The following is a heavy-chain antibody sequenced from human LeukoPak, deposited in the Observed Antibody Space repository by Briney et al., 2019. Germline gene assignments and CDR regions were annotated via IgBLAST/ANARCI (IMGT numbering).Heavy chain of an antibody. CDR3: ARDRGVGATDWFDP. CDR1: GFTFSSYS. CDR2: ISSSSSTI. Sequence: GGSLRLSCAASGFTFSSYSMNWVRQAPGKGLEWVSYISSSSSTIYYADSVKGRFTISRDNSKNTLYLQMNSLRAEDTAVYYCARDRGVGATDWFDPWGQGTLVTVSS. D-gene: IGHD1-26*01. J-gene: IGHJ5*02. V-gene: IGHV3-48*01.